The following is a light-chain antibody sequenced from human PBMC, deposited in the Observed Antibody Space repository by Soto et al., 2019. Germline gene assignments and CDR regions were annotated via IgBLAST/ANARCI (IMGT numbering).Light chain of an antibody. CDR3: QQYHYWPPIT. V-gene: IGKV3D-15*01. J-gene: IGKJ5*01. CDR2: GAS. Sequence: PQYPGTLSLSPGERATRSCRGTQSVSSTYLAWYQQKPGQPPRLLIYGASSRATGIPARFSGSGSGTEFALTISSLQSEDFAVYYCQQYHYWPPITFGQGTRLEI. CDR1: QSVSSTY.